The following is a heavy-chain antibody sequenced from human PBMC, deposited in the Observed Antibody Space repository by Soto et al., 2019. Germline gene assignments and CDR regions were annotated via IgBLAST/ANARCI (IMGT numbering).Heavy chain of an antibody. CDR1: GFTFSSYA. CDR3: AKDILYYYVSFIAGAFDI. J-gene: IGHJ3*02. Sequence: EVQLLESGGGLVQPGGSLRLSCAASGFTFSSYAMSWVRQAPGKGLEWVSAISGSGGSTYYADSVKGRFTISRDNSKITLYLQMNNLRAEDTAVYYCAKDILYYYVSFIAGAFDIWGQGTMVTVSS. D-gene: IGHD3-22*01. V-gene: IGHV3-23*01. CDR2: ISGSGGST.